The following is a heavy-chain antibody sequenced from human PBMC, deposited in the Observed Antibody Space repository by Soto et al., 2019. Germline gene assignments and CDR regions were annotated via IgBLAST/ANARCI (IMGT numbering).Heavy chain of an antibody. CDR1: GFTFSTYW. Sequence: EVQLVESGGALVQPGGSLRLSCAASGFTFSTYWMHWVRQAPGKGLLWVSRIKTDGTYATYADSVKGRFTISRDNAKNTLYLQMNSLRVEDAAVYYCAAGGSGNYANSGQGTLVTVSS. J-gene: IGHJ4*02. CDR2: IKTDGTYA. V-gene: IGHV3-74*01. CDR3: AAGGSGNYAN. D-gene: IGHD3-22*01.